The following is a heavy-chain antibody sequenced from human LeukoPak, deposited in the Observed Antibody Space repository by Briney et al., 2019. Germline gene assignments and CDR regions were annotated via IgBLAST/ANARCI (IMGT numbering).Heavy chain of an antibody. CDR1: GGSFSGYY. J-gene: IGHJ4*02. Sequence: SETLSLTCAVYGGSFSGYYWSWLRQPPGKGLEWIGEINHSGSTNYNPSLKSRVTISVDTSKNQFSLKLSSVTAADTAVYYCARARDLYTVTTIPFDYWGQGTLVTVSS. CDR3: ARARDLYTVTTIPFDY. V-gene: IGHV4-34*01. CDR2: INHSGST. D-gene: IGHD4-17*01.